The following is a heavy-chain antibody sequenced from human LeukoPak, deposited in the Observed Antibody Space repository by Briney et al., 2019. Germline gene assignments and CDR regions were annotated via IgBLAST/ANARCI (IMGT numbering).Heavy chain of an antibody. D-gene: IGHD3-10*01. Sequence: GGSLRLSCAASGFTFSSYGMHWVRQAPGKGLEWVAVISYDGSNKYYADSVKGRFTISRDNSKNTLYLQMNSLRAEDTAVYYCAKDQEDYYGSGTITGYWGQGTLVTVSS. CDR1: GFTFSSYG. J-gene: IGHJ4*02. CDR2: ISYDGSNK. CDR3: AKDQEDYYGSGTITGY. V-gene: IGHV3-30*18.